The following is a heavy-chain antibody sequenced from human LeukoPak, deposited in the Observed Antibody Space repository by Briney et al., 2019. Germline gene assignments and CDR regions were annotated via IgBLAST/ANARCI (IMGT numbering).Heavy chain of an antibody. D-gene: IGHD3-16*01. Sequence: GASVKVSCKASGYTFAGYDINWVRQATGQGLEWMGWMSPNSGLTGSAQKFQGRVAMTWNTSISTAYMELSSLTSDDTAMYYCARLHPGDNWGRGTLVTVSS. V-gene: IGHV1-8*01. CDR2: MSPNSGLT. CDR1: GYTFAGYD. J-gene: IGHJ4*02. CDR3: ARLHPGDN.